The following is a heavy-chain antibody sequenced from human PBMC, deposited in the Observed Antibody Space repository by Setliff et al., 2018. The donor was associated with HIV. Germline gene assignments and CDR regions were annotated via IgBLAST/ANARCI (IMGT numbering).Heavy chain of an antibody. CDR3: ARRTTHSGSFHDAFDI. CDR1: GYTFTSYD. J-gene: IGHJ3*02. Sequence: ASVKVSCKASGYTFTSYDINWVRQAAGQGLEWMGWMNPNSGNTGRAQKFQGRVTITMNTSISTAYMDLRSLRSEDTAVYYCARRTTHSGSFHDAFDIRGQGTMVTVSS. CDR2: MNPNSGNT. V-gene: IGHV1-8*03. D-gene: IGHD1-26*01.